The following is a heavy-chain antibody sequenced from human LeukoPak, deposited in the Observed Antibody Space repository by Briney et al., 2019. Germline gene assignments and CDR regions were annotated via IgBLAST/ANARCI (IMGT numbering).Heavy chain of an antibody. CDR2: IYTSGST. CDR1: GGSISSYY. Sequence: SETLSLTCTVSGGSISSYYWSWIRQPPGKGLEWIGYIYTSGSTNYNPSLKSRVTTSVDTSKNQFSLKLSSVTAADTAVYYCARLYSSSSDLYYYYMDVWGKGTTVTVSS. J-gene: IGHJ6*03. CDR3: ARLYSSSSDLYYYYMDV. V-gene: IGHV4-4*09. D-gene: IGHD6-6*01.